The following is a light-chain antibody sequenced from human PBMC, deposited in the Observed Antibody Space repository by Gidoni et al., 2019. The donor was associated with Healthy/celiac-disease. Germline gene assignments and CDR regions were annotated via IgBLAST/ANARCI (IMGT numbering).Light chain of an antibody. J-gene: IGLJ3*02. CDR1: SSDVGGYNY. Sequence: QSALTQPASVSGSPGPSITLSCTGTSSDVGGYNYVSWYQQHPGKAPKPMIYEVSNRPSGVSNRFSGSKSGNTASLTISGLQAEDEADYYCSSYTSSSTSWVFGGGTKLTVL. CDR2: EVS. CDR3: SSYTSSSTSWV. V-gene: IGLV2-14*01.